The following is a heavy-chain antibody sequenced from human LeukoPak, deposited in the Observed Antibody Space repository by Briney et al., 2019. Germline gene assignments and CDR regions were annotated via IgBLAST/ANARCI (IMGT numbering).Heavy chain of an antibody. D-gene: IGHD3-22*01. CDR2: IVSNGDST. Sequence: GGSLRLSCSASGFTFSRYGMHWVRQAPGKGLEYVSAIVSNGDSTYYADSVKGRFTISRDNARNTLYLQMSSLRPDDTAVYYCVNPGWYYDSSGYSYYYGMDVWGQGTTVTVSS. CDR1: GFTFSRYG. V-gene: IGHV3-64D*09. CDR3: VNPGWYYDSSGYSYYYGMDV. J-gene: IGHJ6*02.